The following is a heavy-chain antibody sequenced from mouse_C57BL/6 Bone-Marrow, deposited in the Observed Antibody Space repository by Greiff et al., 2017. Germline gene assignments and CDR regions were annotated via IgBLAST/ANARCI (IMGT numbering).Heavy chain of an antibody. Sequence: QVQLQQPGAELVKPGASVKMSCKASGYTFTSYWITWVKQRPGQGLEWIGDIYPGSGSTNYNEKFKSKATLTVDTASSTAYMQLSSLTSEDSAVYYCARVTYGSSYGLPYWYFDVWGTGTTVTVSA. D-gene: IGHD1-1*01. J-gene: IGHJ1*03. CDR1: GYTFTSYW. V-gene: IGHV1-55*01. CDR2: IYPGSGST. CDR3: ARVTYGSSYGLPYWYFDV.